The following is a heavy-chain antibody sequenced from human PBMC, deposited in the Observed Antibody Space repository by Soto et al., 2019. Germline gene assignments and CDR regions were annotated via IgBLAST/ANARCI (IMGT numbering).Heavy chain of an antibody. CDR2: ISSSSSYI. CDR3: ARAIAARPYSYGMDV. CDR1: GFTFSSYS. Sequence: GESLRLSCAASGFTFSSYSMNWVRQAPGKGLEWVSSISSSSSYIYYADSVKGRFTHSRDNAKNSLYLQMNSLRGEDTAVYYCARAIAARPYSYGMDVWGQGTTVTVSS. V-gene: IGHV3-21*01. D-gene: IGHD6-6*01. J-gene: IGHJ6*02.